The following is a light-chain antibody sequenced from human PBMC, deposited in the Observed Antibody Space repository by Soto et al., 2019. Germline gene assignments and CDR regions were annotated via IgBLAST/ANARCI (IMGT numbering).Light chain of an antibody. Sequence: QSALTQPASVSGSPGQSITISCTGTSSDVGGYNYVSWYHQQPGKAPKFMIYDVSNRPSGVSNGFSGSKSGNTASLTISGLQAEDEADYYCCSYTTSNTRQIVFGTGTKLTVL. J-gene: IGLJ1*01. CDR1: SSDVGGYNY. V-gene: IGLV2-14*01. CDR3: CSYTTSNTRQIV. CDR2: DVS.